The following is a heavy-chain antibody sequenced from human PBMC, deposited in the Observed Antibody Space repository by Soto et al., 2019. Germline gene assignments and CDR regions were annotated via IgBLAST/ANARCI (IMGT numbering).Heavy chain of an antibody. CDR1: GYTFTGYY. J-gene: IGHJ6*02. V-gene: IGHV1-2*02. Sequence: ASVKVSCKASGYTFTGYYMHWVRQAPGQGLEWMGWINPNSGGTNYAQKFQGRVTMTRDTSISTVYMELSRLRSDDTAVYYCARGMQQPSYYYGMDVWGQGTTVTVSS. D-gene: IGHD6-13*01. CDR3: ARGMQQPSYYYGMDV. CDR2: INPNSGGT.